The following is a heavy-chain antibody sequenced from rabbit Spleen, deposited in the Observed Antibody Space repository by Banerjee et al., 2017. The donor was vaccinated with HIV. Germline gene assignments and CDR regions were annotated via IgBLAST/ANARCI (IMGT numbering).Heavy chain of an antibody. J-gene: IGHJ4*01. CDR3: ARDAGSYDYIDVYFNL. V-gene: IGHV1S39*01. CDR1: GFDFSNYG. D-gene: IGHD8-1*01. Sequence: QEQLVESGGGLVQPGGSLKLSCKASGFDFSNYGVSWVRQAPGKGLEWIGYIDPIFGSTYYANWVNGRFTISKSSSTTVTLQMTSLTAADTATYFCARDAGSYDYIDVYFNLWGPGTLVTVS. CDR2: IDPIFGST.